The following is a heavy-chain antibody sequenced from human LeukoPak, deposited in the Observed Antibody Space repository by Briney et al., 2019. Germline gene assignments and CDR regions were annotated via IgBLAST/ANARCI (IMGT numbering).Heavy chain of an antibody. D-gene: IGHD3-3*01. J-gene: IGHJ4*02. V-gene: IGHV1-24*01. CDR3: ATPHLRITIFGVVIENYFDY. CDR1: GYTLTELS. CDR2: FDPEDGET. Sequence: ASVKVSCKVSGYTLTELSMHWVRQAPGKGLEWMGGFDPEDGETIYAQKFQGRVTMTEDTSTDTACMELSSLRSEDTAVYYCATPHLRITIFGVVIENYFDYWGQGTLVTVSS.